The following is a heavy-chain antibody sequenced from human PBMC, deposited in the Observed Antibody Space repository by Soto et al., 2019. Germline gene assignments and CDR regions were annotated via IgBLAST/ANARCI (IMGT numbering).Heavy chain of an antibody. Sequence: PGGSLRLSCTASGFTFGDYAMSWFRQAPGKGLEWVGFIRSKAYGGTTEYAASVKGRFTISRDDSKSIAYLQMNSLKTEDTAVYYCTRAGHYSGYDTFDYWGQGTLVTVSS. V-gene: IGHV3-49*03. CDR2: IRSKAYGGTT. CDR3: TRAGHYSGYDTFDY. D-gene: IGHD5-12*01. CDR1: GFTFGDYA. J-gene: IGHJ4*02.